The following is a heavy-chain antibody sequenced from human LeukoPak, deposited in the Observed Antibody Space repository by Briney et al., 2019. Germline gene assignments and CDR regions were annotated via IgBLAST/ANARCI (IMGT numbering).Heavy chain of an antibody. Sequence: GGSLRLSCAASGFTFSDYALSWVRQAPGKGLEWVSAISGSDTNTNYADSVKGRFTISRDNSKNTLYLQMNSLRAEDTAVYYCAKHLWRDLLWFGEGYYFGYWGQGTLVTVSS. D-gene: IGHD3-10*01. CDR3: AKHLWRDLLWFGEGYYFGY. CDR2: ISGSDTNT. V-gene: IGHV3-23*01. J-gene: IGHJ4*02. CDR1: GFTFSDYA.